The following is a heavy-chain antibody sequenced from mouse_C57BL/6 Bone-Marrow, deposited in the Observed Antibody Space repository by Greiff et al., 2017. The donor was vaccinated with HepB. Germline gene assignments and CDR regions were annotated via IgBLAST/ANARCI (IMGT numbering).Heavy chain of an antibody. CDR2: IDPSDSYT. Sequence: QVQLQQPGAELVKPGASVNLSCKASGYTFTSYWMQWVKQRPGQGLEWIGEIDPSDSYTNYNQKFKGKATLTVDTSSSTAYMQLSSLTSEDSAVYYCAREGIGIITTVVEPPFAYWGQGTLVTVSA. CDR1: GYTFTSYW. CDR3: AREGIGIITTVVEPPFAY. D-gene: IGHD1-1*01. V-gene: IGHV1-50*01. J-gene: IGHJ3*01.